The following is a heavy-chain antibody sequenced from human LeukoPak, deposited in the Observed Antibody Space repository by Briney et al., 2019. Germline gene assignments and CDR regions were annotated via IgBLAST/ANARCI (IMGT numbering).Heavy chain of an antibody. D-gene: IGHD2-15*01. Sequence: ASVKVSCKASGGTFSSYAISWVRQAPGQGLEWMGGIIPIFGTANYAQKFQGRVTITTDESTSTAYMELSSLRSEDTAVYYCARDPRGCSGGSCYSVWYFDLWGRGTLVTVSS. CDR3: ARDPRGCSGGSCYSVWYFDL. CDR2: IIPIFGTA. J-gene: IGHJ2*01. CDR1: GGTFSSYA. V-gene: IGHV1-69*05.